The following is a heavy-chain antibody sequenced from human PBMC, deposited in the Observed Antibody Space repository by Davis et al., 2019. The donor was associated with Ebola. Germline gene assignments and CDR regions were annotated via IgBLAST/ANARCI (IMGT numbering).Heavy chain of an antibody. D-gene: IGHD6-19*01. CDR1: GGSISSSSYY. CDR2: IYYSGST. CDR3: ARHEVRIAVAGT. V-gene: IGHV4-39*01. J-gene: IGHJ5*02. Sequence: SETLSLTCTVSGGSISSSSYYWGWIRQPPGKGLEWIGSIYYSGSTYYNPSLKSRVTISVDTSKNQFSLKLSSVTAADTAVYYCARHEVRIAVAGTWGQGTLVTVSS.